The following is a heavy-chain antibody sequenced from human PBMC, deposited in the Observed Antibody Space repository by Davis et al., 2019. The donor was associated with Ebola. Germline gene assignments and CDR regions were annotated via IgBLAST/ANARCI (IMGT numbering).Heavy chain of an antibody. CDR1: GGSFSGYY. CDR2: INHSGST. CDR3: ATQYQLLDQQINWFDP. J-gene: IGHJ5*02. D-gene: IGHD2-2*01. V-gene: IGHV4-34*01. Sequence: PGGSLRLSCAVYGGSFSGYYWSWIRQPPGKGLEWIGEINHSGSTNYNPSLKSRVTISVDTSKNQFSLKLSSVTAADTAVYYCATQYQLLDQQINWFDPWGQGTLVTVSS.